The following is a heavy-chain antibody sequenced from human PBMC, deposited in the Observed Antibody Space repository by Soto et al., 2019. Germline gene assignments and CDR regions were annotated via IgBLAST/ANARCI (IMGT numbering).Heavy chain of an antibody. Sequence: QVQLVQSGAEVKKPGSSVKVSCKASGGTFSSYTISWVRQAPGQGLEWMGRIIPILGIANYAQKFQGRVTITADKSTSTAYMERSSLRSEDTAVYYCAREYCSSTSCYAIDYWGQGTLVTVSS. CDR1: GGTFSSYT. CDR3: AREYCSSTSCYAIDY. V-gene: IGHV1-69*08. D-gene: IGHD2-2*01. CDR2: IIPILGIA. J-gene: IGHJ4*02.